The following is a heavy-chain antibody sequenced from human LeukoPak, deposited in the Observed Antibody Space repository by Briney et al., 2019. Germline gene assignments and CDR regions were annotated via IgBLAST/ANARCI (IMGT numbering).Heavy chain of an antibody. J-gene: IGHJ6*03. CDR2: IYYSGST. V-gene: IGHV4-39*07. CDR1: GGSISSSSYY. D-gene: IGHD3-16*01. Sequence: KPSETLSLTCTVSGGSISSSSYYWGWIRQPPGKGLEWIGSIYYSGSTYYNPSLKSRVTISVDTSKNQFSLKLRSVTAADTAVYYCARETSQKGAHYMDVWGKGTTVTISS. CDR3: ARETSQKGAHYMDV.